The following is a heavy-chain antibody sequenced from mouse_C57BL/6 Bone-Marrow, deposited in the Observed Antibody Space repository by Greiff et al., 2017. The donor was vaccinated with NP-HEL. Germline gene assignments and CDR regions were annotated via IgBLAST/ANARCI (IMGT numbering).Heavy chain of an antibody. CDR2: IRRKSNNYAT. CDR3: VRHEASYDCDGAMDY. CDR1: GFSFNTYA. D-gene: IGHD2-4*01. J-gene: IGHJ4*01. V-gene: IGHV10-1*01. Sequence: EVQLVESGGGLVQPKGSLKLSCAASGFSFNTYAMNWVRQAPGKGLEWVARIRRKSNNYATYYADSVKDRFTISRDDSESMLYLQMNKLKTEGTAMYYCVRHEASYDCDGAMDYWGQGTSVTVSS.